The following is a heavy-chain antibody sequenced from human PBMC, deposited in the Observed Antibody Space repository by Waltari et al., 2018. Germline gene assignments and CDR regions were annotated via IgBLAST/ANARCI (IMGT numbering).Heavy chain of an antibody. V-gene: IGHV4-4*02. Sequence: QLQLQESGPGLVKPSGTLSLTCTVSGDSMRSSDCWSWVRQPPGKGLEWIGQVRGAGGSNYHPSCGSRVTVALDTYNNQFTLKVTSATAADTAVYYCARDRGRGIYLDSWGPGTLVTVSP. CDR2: VRGAGGS. J-gene: IGHJ4*02. D-gene: IGHD2-15*01. CDR3: ARDRGRGIYLDS. CDR1: GDSMRSSDC.